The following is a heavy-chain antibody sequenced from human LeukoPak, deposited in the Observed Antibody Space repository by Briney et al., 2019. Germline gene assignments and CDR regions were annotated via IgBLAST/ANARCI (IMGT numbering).Heavy chain of an antibody. D-gene: IGHD3-10*01. CDR2: IYSGGST. V-gene: IGHV3-53*01. CDR3: AKVTYGSGTYGAFDS. CDR1: GFTVSSNY. J-gene: IGHJ4*02. Sequence: GGSLRRSCAASGFTVSSNYRSWVRQAPGKGLEWVSVIYSGGSTYYADSVKGRFTISRDNSKNTLYLQMNSLRAEGTAVYYCAKVTYGSGTYGAFDSWGQGTLVTVSS.